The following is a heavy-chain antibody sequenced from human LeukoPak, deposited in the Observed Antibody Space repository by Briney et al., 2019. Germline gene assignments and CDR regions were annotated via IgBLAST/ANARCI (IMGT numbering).Heavy chain of an antibody. D-gene: IGHD2-15*01. CDR3: ARGRYCSGGSCRGDTTKPSDY. V-gene: IGHV1-46*01. CDR1: GYTFTSYY. J-gene: IGHJ4*02. Sequence: ASVKVSCKASGYTFTSYYMHWVRQAPGQGLEWMGIINPSGGSTSYAQKFQGRVTMTRDTSTSTVYMELSSLRSEDTAVYYCARGRYCSGGSCRGDTTKPSDYWGQGTLVTVSS. CDR2: INPSGGST.